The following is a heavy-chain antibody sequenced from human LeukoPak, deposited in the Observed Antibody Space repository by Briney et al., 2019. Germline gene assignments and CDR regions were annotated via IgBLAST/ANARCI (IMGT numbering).Heavy chain of an antibody. CDR2: IDSSSSFI. V-gene: IGHV3-21*01. D-gene: IGHD6-13*01. CDR1: GFTFSSYS. J-gene: IGHJ4*02. Sequence: GGSLRLSCAASGFTFSSYSMNWVRQAPGKGLEWVSSIDSSSSFIYYADSVKGRFTISRDNAKNSLYLQMNSLRAEDTAVYYCAKKGSRIAAAGPYFDYWGRGTLVTVSS. CDR3: AKKGSRIAAAGPYFDY.